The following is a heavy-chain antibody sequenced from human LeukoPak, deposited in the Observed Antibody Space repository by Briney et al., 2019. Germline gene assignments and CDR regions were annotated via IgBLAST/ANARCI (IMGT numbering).Heavy chain of an antibody. Sequence: PSETLSLTCAVSGYSISSGNYWGWIRQPPRKGLEWSGSIYHSRSTYYNPSLKSRFTISVDTSKNKFSLKLSSVTATATAVYYCARGKYQLPADHLDYWGQGTLVTVSS. CDR2: IYHSRST. D-gene: IGHD2-2*01. CDR3: ARGKYQLPADHLDY. J-gene: IGHJ4*02. V-gene: IGHV4-38-2*01. CDR1: GYSISSGNY.